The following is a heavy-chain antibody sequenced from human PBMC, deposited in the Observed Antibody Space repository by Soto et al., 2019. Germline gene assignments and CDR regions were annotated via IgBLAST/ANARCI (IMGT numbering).Heavy chain of an antibody. Sequence: PGESLKISCQASGYSFTGFWIGWVRQLPGKGLEWMGTIYPADSDTKYSPSVEGQATISVGKSVNTAYLRWSSLRAPDTATYYCPRRGDFRSGRAQAGYYCGMDVWGQGTTVTVSS. D-gene: IGHD3-3*01. CDR3: PRRGDFRSGRAQAGYYCGMDV. CDR2: IYPADSDT. V-gene: IGHV5-51*01. J-gene: IGHJ6*02. CDR1: GYSFTGFW.